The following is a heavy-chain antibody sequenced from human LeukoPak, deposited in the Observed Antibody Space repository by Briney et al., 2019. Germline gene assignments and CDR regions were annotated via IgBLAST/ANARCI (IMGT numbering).Heavy chain of an antibody. CDR1: GFTFSDYY. V-gene: IGHV3-30*18. J-gene: IGHJ3*02. Sequence: GGSLRLSCAASGFTFSDYYMSWIRQAPGKGLEWVAVISYDGSNKYYADSVKGRFTISRDNSKNTLYLQMNSLRAEDTAVYYCAKASDYGDYEFWAFDIWGQGTMVTVSS. CDR2: ISYDGSNK. D-gene: IGHD4-17*01. CDR3: AKASDYGDYEFWAFDI.